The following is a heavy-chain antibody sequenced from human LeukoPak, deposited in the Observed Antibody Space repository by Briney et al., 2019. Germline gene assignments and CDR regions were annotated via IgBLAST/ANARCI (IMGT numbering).Heavy chain of an antibody. CDR1: GFTFSSYE. CDR2: ISSSGSTI. CDR3: VRDPYEAY. J-gene: IGHJ4*02. Sequence: GGSLRLSCAASGFTFSSYEMNWVRQAPGKGLEWVSYISSSGSTIYYADSVKGRFTISRDNSKNTLYLQMNSLRAEDTAVYYCVRDPYEAYWGQGTLVTVSS. V-gene: IGHV3-48*03. D-gene: IGHD5-12*01.